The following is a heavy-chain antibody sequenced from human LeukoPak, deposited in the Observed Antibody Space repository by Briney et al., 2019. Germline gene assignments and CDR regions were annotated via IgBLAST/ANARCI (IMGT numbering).Heavy chain of an antibody. CDR2: INPSGGST. D-gene: IGHD3-10*01. Sequence: ASVKVSCKASGYTFTGYYMHWVRQAPGQGLEWMGIINPSGGSTSYAQKFQGRVTMTRDTSTSTVYMELSSLRSEDTAVYYCARDHKKGRPGDWFDPWGQGTLVTVSS. CDR3: ARDHKKGRPGDWFDP. V-gene: IGHV1-46*01. J-gene: IGHJ5*02. CDR1: GYTFTGYY.